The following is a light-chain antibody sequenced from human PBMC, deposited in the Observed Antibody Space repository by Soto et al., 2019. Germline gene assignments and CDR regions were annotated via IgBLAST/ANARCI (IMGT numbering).Light chain of an antibody. CDR2: DVS. CDR1: QSVSSNY. J-gene: IGKJ1*01. Sequence: EIVLTQSPGTLSLSPGERATLSCRSSQSVSSNYLAWYQQKPDQAPRLVIYDVSGRATGIPDRFSGSASGTDFTLTISRLGPEDFAVYYCQQYGRSPTFGQGTKVEIK. V-gene: IGKV3-20*01. CDR3: QQYGRSPT.